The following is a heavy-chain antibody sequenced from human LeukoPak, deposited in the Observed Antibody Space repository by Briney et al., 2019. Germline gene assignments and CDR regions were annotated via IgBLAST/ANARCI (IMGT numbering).Heavy chain of an antibody. J-gene: IGHJ4*02. CDR1: GFIVSDNY. CDR3: ARYHYDGSGYPYYFDQ. CDR2: IYSGGST. V-gene: IGHV3-53*01. Sequence: GGSLRLPCAASGFIVSDNYMSWVRQAPGQGLEWVSVIYSGGSTYYADSVKGRFTVSRDNSKNTVFLQLNSLRAEDTAVYYCARYHYDGSGYPYYFDQWGQGTLVTVSS. D-gene: IGHD3-22*01.